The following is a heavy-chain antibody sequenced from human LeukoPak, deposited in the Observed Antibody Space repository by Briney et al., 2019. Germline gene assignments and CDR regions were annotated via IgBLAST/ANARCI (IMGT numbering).Heavy chain of an antibody. J-gene: IGHJ4*02. Sequence: PGGSLRLSCAASGFTFGDYAMHWVRQAPGKGLEWVSLISWEGQTTYYAGSVRGRFTVSRDNSKNSLFLEMKSLTTDDTAFYYCARDTDFGSPTNYFDHWGQGTLVSVSS. D-gene: IGHD3-10*01. CDR1: GFTFGDYA. V-gene: IGHV3-43*01. CDR2: ISWEGQTT. CDR3: ARDTDFGSPTNYFDH.